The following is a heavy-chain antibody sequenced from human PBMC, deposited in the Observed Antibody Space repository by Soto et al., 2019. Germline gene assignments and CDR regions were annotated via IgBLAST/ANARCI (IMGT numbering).Heavy chain of an antibody. V-gene: IGHV1-69*12. CDR3: ARDGTVTTFYEYYDGMDG. Sequence: QVQLVQSGAEVKKPGSSVKVSCKASGGTFSSDAIGWVRQAPGQGLEWMGGIIPIFGTANYAQQFQGRVTITADESTSTAYMERSRLRAEDTAVYYCARDGTVTTFYEYYDGMDGWGKGTTVTVSS. D-gene: IGHD4-4*01. CDR2: IIPIFGTA. CDR1: GGTFSSDA. J-gene: IGHJ6*04.